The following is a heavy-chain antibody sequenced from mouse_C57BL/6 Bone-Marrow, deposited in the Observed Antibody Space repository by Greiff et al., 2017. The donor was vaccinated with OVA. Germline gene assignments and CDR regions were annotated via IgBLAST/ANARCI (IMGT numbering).Heavy chain of an antibody. CDR1: GYTFTSYW. CDR2: IYPGSGST. D-gene: IGHD2-3*01. V-gene: IGHV1-55*01. CDR3: ARCRDGYYVFAY. Sequence: QVQLQQPGAELVKPGASVKMSCKASGYTFTSYWITWVKQRPGQGLEWIGDIYPGSGSTNYNEKFKSKATLTVDTSSSTAYMQLSSLTSEDSAVYYCARCRDGYYVFAYWGQGTLVTVSA. J-gene: IGHJ3*01.